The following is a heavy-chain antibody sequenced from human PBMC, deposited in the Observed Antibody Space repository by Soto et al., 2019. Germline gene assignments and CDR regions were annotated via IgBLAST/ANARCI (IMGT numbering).Heavy chain of an antibody. CDR3: ARGPTWMNGFDI. J-gene: IGHJ3*02. D-gene: IGHD5-12*01. CDR1: GGSISSDY. Sequence: QVDLQESGPGLVKPSETLSLTCTVSGGSISSDYWSWIRLSPEKGLEWIAYISHSGSTDYNPSLKSRVTMSIDTPKNQFSLKLSSVTAADTAVYYCARGPTWMNGFDIWGQGTLVSVSS. CDR2: ISHSGST. V-gene: IGHV4-59*01.